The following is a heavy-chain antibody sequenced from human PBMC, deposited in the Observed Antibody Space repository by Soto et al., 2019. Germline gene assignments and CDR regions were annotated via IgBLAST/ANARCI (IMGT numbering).Heavy chain of an antibody. Sequence: PXETLSLTFTVSGVSISGSFNDWGWIRQPPGKGLEWIGSVYHSGTTYYNPSLKSRVTVSADTSKNHFSLRLSSVTAADTAVYYCAANSSGGSLAGDDWGLGILVTVSS. J-gene: IGHJ4*02. CDR2: VYHSGTT. CDR1: GVSISGSFND. V-gene: IGHV4-39*02. D-gene: IGHD6-19*01. CDR3: AANSSGGSLAGDD.